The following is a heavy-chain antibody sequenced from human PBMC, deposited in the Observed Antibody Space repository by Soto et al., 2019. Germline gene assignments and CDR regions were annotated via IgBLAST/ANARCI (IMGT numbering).Heavy chain of an antibody. J-gene: IGHJ2*01. CDR2: ISYDGSNK. D-gene: IGHD3-16*02. Sequence: QVQLVESGGGVVQPGRSLRLSCAASGFTFSSYAMHWVRQAPGKGLEWVAVISYDGSNKYYADSVKGRFTISRDNSKNTLYLKLSSLRAGDTAVYYFARDGMDDYVWGSYRPYWYFDLWGRGTLVTVSS. CDR3: ARDGMDDYVWGSYRPYWYFDL. CDR1: GFTFSSYA. V-gene: IGHV3-30-3*01.